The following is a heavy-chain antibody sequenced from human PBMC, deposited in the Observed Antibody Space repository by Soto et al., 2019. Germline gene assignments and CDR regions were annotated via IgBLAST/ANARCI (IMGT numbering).Heavy chain of an antibody. J-gene: IGHJ4*02. CDR1: GYTFTSYG. D-gene: IGHD1-1*01. Sequence: QVHLVQSGAEVKKPGASVKVSCKASGYTFTSYGITWVRQAPGQGLEWMGWISAHNGNTDYAQKLQGRVIVTRDTSTSTAYMELRSLRSVAPAVYYCARGRYGDYWGQGALVTVSS. V-gene: IGHV1-18*01. CDR3: ARGRYGDY. CDR2: ISAHNGNT.